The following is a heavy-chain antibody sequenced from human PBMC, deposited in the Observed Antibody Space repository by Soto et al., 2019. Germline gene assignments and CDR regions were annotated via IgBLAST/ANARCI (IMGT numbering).Heavy chain of an antibody. Sequence: SETLSLTCAVSGGSISSGGYSWSWIRQPPGKGPEWIGYIYHSGSTYYNPSLKSRVTISVDRSKNQFSLKLSSVTAADTAVYYCARAACGGDSYSFDYWGQGTLVTVSS. V-gene: IGHV4-30-2*01. CDR1: GGSISSGGYS. J-gene: IGHJ4*02. CDR3: ARAACGGDSYSFDY. D-gene: IGHD2-21*02. CDR2: IYHSGST.